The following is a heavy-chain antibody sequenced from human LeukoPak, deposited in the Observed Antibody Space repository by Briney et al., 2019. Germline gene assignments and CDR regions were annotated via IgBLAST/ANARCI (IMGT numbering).Heavy chain of an antibody. CDR1: GFSLTTSAMC. V-gene: IGHV2-70*01. Sequence: SGPTLVNPTLTLTLTCTFSGFSLTTSAMCVSWIRQPPGKALEWLALIDWDGYKYYSTSLKTRLTISKDTSKNQVVLTMTNMDPVDTATYYCARTPTAAAGTYYYYYYGMDVWGQGTTVTVSS. CDR3: ARTPTAAAGTYYYYYYGMDV. J-gene: IGHJ6*02. CDR2: IDWDGYK. D-gene: IGHD6-13*01.